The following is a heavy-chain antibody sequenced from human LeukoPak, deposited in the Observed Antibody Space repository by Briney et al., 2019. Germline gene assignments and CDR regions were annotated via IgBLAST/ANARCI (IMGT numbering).Heavy chain of an antibody. Sequence: GGSLRLSCAASGFTFNYYWMSWVRQAPGKGLEWVANIKQDGSEKYYVDSVKGRFTISRDNAKNSLYLQMNSLRAEDTAVYYCARDQRYCSSSSCSWEPFDYWGQGTLVTVSS. J-gene: IGHJ4*02. V-gene: IGHV3-7*05. CDR3: ARDQRYCSSSSCSWEPFDY. CDR2: IKQDGSEK. D-gene: IGHD2-2*01. CDR1: GFTFNYYW.